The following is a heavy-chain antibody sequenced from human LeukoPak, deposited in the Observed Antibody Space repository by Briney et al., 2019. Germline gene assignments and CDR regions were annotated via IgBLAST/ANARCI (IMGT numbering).Heavy chain of an antibody. V-gene: IGHV3-23*01. Sequence: PGGSLRLSCAASGFTFSSYAMGWVRQAPGKGLEWVSAISGSGGSTYYADSVKGRFTISRDNSKNTLYLQMNSLRAEDTAVYYCAKGGYCSSTSCSQGGFDYWGQGTLVTVSS. CDR3: AKGGYCSSTSCSQGGFDY. CDR2: ISGSGGST. D-gene: IGHD2-2*01. J-gene: IGHJ4*02. CDR1: GFTFSSYA.